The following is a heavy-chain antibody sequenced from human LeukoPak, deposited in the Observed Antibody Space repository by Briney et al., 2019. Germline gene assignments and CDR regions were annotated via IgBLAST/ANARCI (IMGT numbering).Heavy chain of an antibody. D-gene: IGHD3-3*01. CDR1: DFSLSTSGMC. Sequence: SGPALVKPTQTLTLTCTFSDFSLSTSGMCVTWIRQPPGKALEWLALLDWDDDKYYSTSLKTRLTISKDTSKNQVVLTMTNMDPVDTATYYCARIPSYYDFWSGYYSRVYYGMDVWGQGTTVTVSS. J-gene: IGHJ6*02. CDR3: ARIPSYYDFWSGYYSRVYYGMDV. V-gene: IGHV2-70*01. CDR2: LDWDDDK.